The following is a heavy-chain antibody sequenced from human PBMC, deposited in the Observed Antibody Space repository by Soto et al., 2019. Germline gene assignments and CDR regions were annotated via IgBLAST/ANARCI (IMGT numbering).Heavy chain of an antibody. D-gene: IGHD4-4*01. CDR1: GGTFSSYA. CDR2: INPKSDDT. CDR3: ARKHSLDYIRWGLDP. J-gene: IGHJ5*02. Sequence: ASVTVSCKASGGTFSSYAISWLRRAPGQGLEWMGRINPKSDDTNYAQKFQGRVTMTRDTSIDTAYLELTGLTSDDTAIYYCARKHSLDYIRWGLDPWGQGTLVTVSS. V-gene: IGHV1-2*02.